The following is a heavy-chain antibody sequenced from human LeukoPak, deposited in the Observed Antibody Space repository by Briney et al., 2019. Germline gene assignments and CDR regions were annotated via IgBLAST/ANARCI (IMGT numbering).Heavy chain of an antibody. V-gene: IGHV4-34*01. Sequence: TSETLSLTCAVYGGSFSGYYWSWIRQPPGKGLEWIGEINHSGSTNYNPSLKSRVTISVDTSKNQFSLKLSSVTAADTAVYYCARDRPTLRYFDSFYYMDVWGKGTTVTVSS. CDR3: ARDRPTLRYFDSFYYMDV. CDR1: GGSFSGYY. CDR2: INHSGST. J-gene: IGHJ6*03. D-gene: IGHD3-9*01.